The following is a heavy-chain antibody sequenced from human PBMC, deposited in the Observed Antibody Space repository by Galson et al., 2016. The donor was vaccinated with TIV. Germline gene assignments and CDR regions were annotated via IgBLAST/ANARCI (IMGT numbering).Heavy chain of an antibody. V-gene: IGHV1-18*01. CDR2: ISSYNGHK. J-gene: IGHJ3*02. CDR3: ERDAKPPVPVADI. D-gene: IGHD6-13*01. CDR1: GYGFSNYG. Sequence: SVKVSCKASGYGFSNYGFIWVRQAPGQGLEWVGWISSYNGHKEYAQKFQGRGTLTTDTSTSTAYMELRHLRSNDTAVYYCERDAKPPVPVADIWGQGTMGTVSS.